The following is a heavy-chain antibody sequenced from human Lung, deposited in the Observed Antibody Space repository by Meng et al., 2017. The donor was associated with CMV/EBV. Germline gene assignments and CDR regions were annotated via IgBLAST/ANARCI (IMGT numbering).Heavy chain of an antibody. V-gene: IGHV4-4*02. CDR1: FCSIWGSKW. CDR3: ARGVHGDTHYYGMDV. D-gene: IGHD4-17*01. Sequence: SETLSLTCAVSFCSIWGSKWWSWVRQSPGKGLEWLGEISHSGRTNYNPSLKRRVTISVDRSNNQFSLNLTSVTAADTALYYCARGVHGDTHYYGMDVWGQGXTVTVSS. J-gene: IGHJ6*02. CDR2: ISHSGRT.